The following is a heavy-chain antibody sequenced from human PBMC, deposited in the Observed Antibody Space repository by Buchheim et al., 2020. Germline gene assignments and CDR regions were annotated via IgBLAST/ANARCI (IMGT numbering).Heavy chain of an antibody. CDR2: ISSAGSKK. J-gene: IGHJ5*01. CDR1: MSTFSNSE. CDR3: AKSSGWFDS. Sequence: VQLVESGGGLVKPGGSLRLSCAASMSTFSNSEMNWVRQTPGKGLEWIAYISSAGSKKDYADSVKGRFTISRDNAKSSLFLEMKSLGAEDTAIYYCAKSSGWFDSWGQGTL. D-gene: IGHD3-22*01. V-gene: IGHV3-48*03.